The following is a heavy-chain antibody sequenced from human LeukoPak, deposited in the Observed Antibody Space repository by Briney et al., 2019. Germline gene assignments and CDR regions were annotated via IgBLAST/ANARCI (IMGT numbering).Heavy chain of an antibody. CDR1: GFTFSSFS. CDR2: ISSSSSYI. D-gene: IGHD3-10*01. Sequence: GGSLRLSCAASGFTFSSFSMNWVRQAPGKGLEWVSSISSSSSYIYYADSVKGRFTISRDNAKNSLYLQMNSLRAEDTAVYYCARGGVMVRGPIDYWGQGTLVTVSS. CDR3: ARGGVMVRGPIDY. J-gene: IGHJ4*02. V-gene: IGHV3-21*01.